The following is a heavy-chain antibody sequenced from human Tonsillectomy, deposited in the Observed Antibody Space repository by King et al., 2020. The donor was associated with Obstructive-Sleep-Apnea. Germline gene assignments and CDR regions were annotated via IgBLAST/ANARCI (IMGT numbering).Heavy chain of an antibody. J-gene: IGHJ4*02. V-gene: IGHV3-33*06. CDR2: IWHDGSNK. Sequence: QLVQSGGGVVQPGRSLRLSCAASGFSFSSFGMHWVRQAPGKGLEWVAVIWHDGSNKYYADAVKGRFTISRDNSKNTLYLQMNSLRAEDTAVYYCAKEFYGSARYFDYGGQGTLVTVSS. CDR1: GFSFSSFG. D-gene: IGHD3-10*01. CDR3: AKEFYGSARYFDY.